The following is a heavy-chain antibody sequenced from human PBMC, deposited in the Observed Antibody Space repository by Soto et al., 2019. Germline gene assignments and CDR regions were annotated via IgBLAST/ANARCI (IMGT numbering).Heavy chain of an antibody. J-gene: IGHJ1*01. CDR1: GFTFSNFA. CDR2: ISNNGGST. V-gene: IGHV3-64*04. D-gene: IGHD3-10*01. CDR3: ARDMVRGLYPEYFQH. Sequence: GGSLRLSCSASGFTFSNFALHWVRQAPGTGLEYVSAISNNGGSTYYADSVKGRFTISRDNSKNTLYLQMNSLRAEDTAVYYCARDMVRGLYPEYFQHWGQGTLVTVS.